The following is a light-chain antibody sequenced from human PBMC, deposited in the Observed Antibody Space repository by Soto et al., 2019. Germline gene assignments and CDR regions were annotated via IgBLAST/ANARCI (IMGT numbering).Light chain of an antibody. Sequence: EIVLTQSPGTLSLSPGERATLSCRASQSINTKYLAWYRQIPGQAPRPLIYGASSRATGVPDRFSGSGSGTDFTLTISRLEPEDFAMYYCQQYDSSPITFGQGTRLEMK. CDR1: QSINTKY. CDR2: GAS. J-gene: IGKJ5*01. V-gene: IGKV3-20*01. CDR3: QQYDSSPIT.